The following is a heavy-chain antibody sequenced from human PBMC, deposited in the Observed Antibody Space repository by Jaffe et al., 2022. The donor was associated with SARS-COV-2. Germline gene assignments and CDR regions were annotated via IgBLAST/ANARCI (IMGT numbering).Heavy chain of an antibody. V-gene: IGHV3-74*01. CDR3: ARRTAAGLFDY. CDR2: INNDGSST. D-gene: IGHD6-13*01. CDR1: GFTFSSYW. J-gene: IGHJ4*02. Sequence: EVQLVESGGGLVQPGGSLRLSCAASGFTFSSYWMHWVRQAPGKGLVWVSRINNDGSSTIYADSVKGRFTVSRDNAKNTLYLQMDSLRVDDTAVYYCARRTAAGLFDYWGQGTLVTVSS.